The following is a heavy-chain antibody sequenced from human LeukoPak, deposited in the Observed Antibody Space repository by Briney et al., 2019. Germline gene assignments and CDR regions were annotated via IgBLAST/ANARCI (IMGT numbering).Heavy chain of an antibody. CDR1: GFTFSSYE. J-gene: IGHJ5*02. D-gene: IGHD2-15*01. CDR2: ISSSGSTI. Sequence: PGGSLRLSCAASGFTFSSYEMNWVRQAPGKGLEWVSYISSSGSTIYYAGSVKGRFTISRDNAKNSLYLQMNSLRAEDTAVYYCAREDMGYCSGGSCYRAWFDPWGQGTLVTVSS. CDR3: AREDMGYCSGGSCYRAWFDP. V-gene: IGHV3-48*03.